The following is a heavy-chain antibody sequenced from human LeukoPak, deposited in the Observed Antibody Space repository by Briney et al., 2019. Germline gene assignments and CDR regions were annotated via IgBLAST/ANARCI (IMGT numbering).Heavy chain of an antibody. V-gene: IGHV1-69*13. CDR2: IIPIFGTA. CDR3: ARDRFGCSSTSCYGGYYYYYYMDV. J-gene: IGHJ6*03. CDR1: GYTFTSYD. D-gene: IGHD2-2*01. Sequence: SVEVSCKASGYTFTSYDINWVRQATGQGLERMGGIIPIFGTANYAQKFQGRATITADESTSTAYMELSSLRSEDTAVYYCARDRFGCSSTSCYGGYYYYYYMDVWGKGTTVTVSS.